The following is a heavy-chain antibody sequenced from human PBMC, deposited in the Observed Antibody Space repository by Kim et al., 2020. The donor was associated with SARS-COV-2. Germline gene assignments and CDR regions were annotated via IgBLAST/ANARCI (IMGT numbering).Heavy chain of an antibody. CDR1: GFTFSSYS. CDR3: ARERARGSGSYFRDAFDI. CDR2: ISSSSSTI. Sequence: GGSLRLSCAASGFTFSSYSMNWVRQAPGKGLEWVSYISSSSSTIYYADSVKGRFTISRDNAKNSLYLQMNSLRDEDTAVYYCARERARGSGSYFRDAFDIWGQGTMVTVSS. J-gene: IGHJ3*02. D-gene: IGHD3-10*01. V-gene: IGHV3-48*02.